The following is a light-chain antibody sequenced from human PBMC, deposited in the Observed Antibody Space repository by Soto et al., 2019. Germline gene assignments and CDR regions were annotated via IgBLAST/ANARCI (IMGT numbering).Light chain of an antibody. CDR2: GAS. CDR1: QTISDNY. Sequence: DIVLTQSPGTLSLSPGERATLSCRASQTISDNYLAWYRQKPGQSPRLLISGASIRAPGIPDRFSGSGSETDFTLTISRLEPEDFAFYYCQQYGSSPEISFGPGTKVDIK. J-gene: IGKJ3*01. V-gene: IGKV3-20*01. CDR3: QQYGSSPEIS.